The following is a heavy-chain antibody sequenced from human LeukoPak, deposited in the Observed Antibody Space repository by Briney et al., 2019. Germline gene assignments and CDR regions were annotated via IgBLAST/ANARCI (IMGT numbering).Heavy chain of an antibody. CDR2: ISWNSGTL. CDR3: AKDYIEYSSSSFWSYFDY. Sequence: GGSLRLSCAASGFTFDDFAMHWVRQAPGKGLEWVSSISWNSGTLAYADSVKGRFTISRDNAKNSLYLQMNSLRAEDTALYYCAKDYIEYSSSSFWSYFDYWGQGTLVTVSS. J-gene: IGHJ4*02. D-gene: IGHD6-6*01. CDR1: GFTFDDFA. V-gene: IGHV3-9*01.